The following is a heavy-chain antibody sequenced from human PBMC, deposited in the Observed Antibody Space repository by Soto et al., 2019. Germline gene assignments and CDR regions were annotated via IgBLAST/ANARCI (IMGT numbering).Heavy chain of an antibody. J-gene: IGHJ5*02. CDR1: GYTFSGYY. Sequence: ASGKVSCKASGYTFSGYYIYWVRQAPGQGLEWMGWIDPKTGDTNYADHFQGRVTLTRDTSISTTYMELSRLRSDDTAVYYCTRGSTKTVILTYDPWGQGTLVTVSS. V-gene: IGHV1-2*02. CDR2: IDPKTGDT. CDR3: TRGSTKTVILTYDP. D-gene: IGHD3-22*01.